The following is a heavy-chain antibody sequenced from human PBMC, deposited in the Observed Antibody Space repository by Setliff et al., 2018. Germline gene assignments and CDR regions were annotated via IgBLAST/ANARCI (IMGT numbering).Heavy chain of an antibody. J-gene: IGHJ4*02. D-gene: IGHD2-15*01. CDR1: GYTFTSYG. Sequence: ASVKVSCKASGYTFTSYGISWVRQAPGQGLEWMGWISAYNGNTNYAQKLQGRVTMTTDTSTSTAYMELSSLRSEDTAVYYCAREAKRNVVVVVAATPVYWGQGTLVTVSS. CDR3: AREAKRNVVVVVAATPVY. CDR2: ISAYNGNT. V-gene: IGHV1-18*01.